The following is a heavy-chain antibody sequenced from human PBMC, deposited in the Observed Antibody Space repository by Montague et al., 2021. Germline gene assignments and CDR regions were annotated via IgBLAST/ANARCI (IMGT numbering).Heavy chain of an antibody. J-gene: IGHJ5*02. V-gene: IGHV3-23*01. CDR2: ITSGGST. Sequence: SLRLSCAASGFPFSSYAMSWVRQAPGKGLKWVSCITSGGSTYYADSVPGRFTISRDNSKNTLYLQMNSLRAEDTAAYYCTKDQDDYGDYVDWFDTWGQGTLVTVSS. CDR1: GFPFSSYA. CDR3: TKDQDDYGDYVDWFDT. D-gene: IGHD4-17*01.